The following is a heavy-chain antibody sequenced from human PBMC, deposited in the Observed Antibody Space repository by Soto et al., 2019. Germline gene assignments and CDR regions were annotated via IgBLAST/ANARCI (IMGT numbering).Heavy chain of an antibody. CDR1: GGSFSGYY. V-gene: IGHV4-34*01. J-gene: IGHJ4*02. CDR3: ARNVDTAMVTFDY. D-gene: IGHD5-18*01. Sequence: SETLSLTCAVYGGSFSGYYWSWIRQPPGKGLEWIGEINHSGSTNYNPSLKSRVTISVDTSKNQFSLKLSSVTAADTAVYYCARNVDTAMVTFDYWGQGTLVTVSS. CDR2: INHSGST.